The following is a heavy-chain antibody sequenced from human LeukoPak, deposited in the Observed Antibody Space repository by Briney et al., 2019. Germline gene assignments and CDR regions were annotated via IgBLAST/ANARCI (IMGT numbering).Heavy chain of an antibody. V-gene: IGHV4-59*01. CDR2: IYYSGST. D-gene: IGHD2-21*02. J-gene: IGHJ6*02. Sequence: NPSETLSLTCTVSGXSISSYYWSWIRQPPGKGLEWIGYIYYSGSTNYNPSLKSRVTISVDTSKNQFSLKLSSVTAADTAVYYCARDLPVVTATNDYYYYYGMDVWGQGTTVTVSS. CDR1: GXSISSYY. CDR3: ARDLPVVTATNDYYYYYGMDV.